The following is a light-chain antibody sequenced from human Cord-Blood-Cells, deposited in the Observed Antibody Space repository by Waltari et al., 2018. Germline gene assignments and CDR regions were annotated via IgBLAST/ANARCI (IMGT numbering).Light chain of an antibody. J-gene: IGLJ3*02. Sequence: ALTPPASVSGSPGQSIPISCTGPSSDVGSYTLVSWYQQHPGKAPKLMIYEGSKRPSGVSNRFSGSKSGNTASLTISRLQAEDEADYYCCSYAGSSTSWVFGGGTKLTVL. CDR3: CSYAGSSTSWV. CDR1: SSDVGSYTL. CDR2: EGS. V-gene: IGLV2-23*01.